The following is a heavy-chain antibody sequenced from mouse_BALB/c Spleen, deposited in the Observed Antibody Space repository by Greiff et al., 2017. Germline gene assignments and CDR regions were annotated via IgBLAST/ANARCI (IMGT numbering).Heavy chain of an antibody. J-gene: IGHJ4*01. V-gene: IGHV14-3*02. D-gene: IGHD2-3*01. CDR2: IDPANGNT. CDR3: APYEFYAMDY. CDR1: GFNIKDTY. Sequence: VQLQQSGAELVKPGASVKLSCTASGFNIKDTYMHWVKQRPEQGLEWIGRIDPANGNTKYDPKFQGKATITADTSSNTAYLQLSSLTSEDTAVYYCAPYEFYAMDYWGQGTSVTVSS.